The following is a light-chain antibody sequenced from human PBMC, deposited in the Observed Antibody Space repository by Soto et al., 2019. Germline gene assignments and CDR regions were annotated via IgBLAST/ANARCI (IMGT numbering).Light chain of an antibody. V-gene: IGKV3-20*01. CDR1: QSVSSSY. J-gene: IGKJ5*01. CDR2: GAS. CDR3: QKYGGSFIT. Sequence: EIVLTQSPCTLSLSPGERATLSCRASQSVSSSYLAWYQQKPGQAPRLLIYGASSRATGIPDRFSGSGSGTDFTLTTSRLEPEDFAVYYCQKYGGSFITFGQGTRLEI.